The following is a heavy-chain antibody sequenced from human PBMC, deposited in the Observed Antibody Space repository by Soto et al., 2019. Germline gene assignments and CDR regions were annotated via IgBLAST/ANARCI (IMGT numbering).Heavy chain of an antibody. Sequence: LRLSCQASGFNFDNYGMHWVRQAPGKGLEWVAVITYDGSFQYYADSVKGRFTISRDNPKNTLSLHLNTLKPEDTAVYHCAKDRVGGTFYTPLAFWGQGTLVTVSS. D-gene: IGHD1-7*01. J-gene: IGHJ4*02. CDR2: ITYDGSFQ. V-gene: IGHV3-30*18. CDR1: GFNFDNYG. CDR3: AKDRVGGTFYTPLAF.